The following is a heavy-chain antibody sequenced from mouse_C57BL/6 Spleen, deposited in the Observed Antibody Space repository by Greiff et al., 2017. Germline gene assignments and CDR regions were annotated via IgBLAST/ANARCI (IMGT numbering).Heavy chain of an antibody. J-gene: IGHJ4*01. Sequence: EVQLVESEGGLVQPGSSMKLSCTASGFTFSDYYMAWVRQVPETGLEWVANINYDCSSTYYLDSLKRRFIISRDNAKNILYLQMSSLKSEDTARYYCARGKAYYSNYGAMDDWGQGTSVTVSS. D-gene: IGHD2-5*01. V-gene: IGHV5-16*02. CDR1: GFTFSDYY. CDR3: ARGKAYYSNYGAMDD. CDR2: INYDCSST.